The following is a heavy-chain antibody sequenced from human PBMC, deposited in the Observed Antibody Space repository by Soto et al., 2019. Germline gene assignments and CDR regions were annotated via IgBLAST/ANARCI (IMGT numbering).Heavy chain of an antibody. Sequence: GESLKISCEASGYSFTSFLIGWVRQMPGKGLEWMGIINPGDSDTRYSPSFQGQVTISADKSISTAYLQWTSLKASDTAMYYCARSYGDSYYYYYGMDVWGQGTTVTVSS. CDR3: ARSYGDSYYYYYGMDV. V-gene: IGHV5-51*01. J-gene: IGHJ6*02. CDR1: GYSFTSFL. D-gene: IGHD4-17*01. CDR2: INPGDSDT.